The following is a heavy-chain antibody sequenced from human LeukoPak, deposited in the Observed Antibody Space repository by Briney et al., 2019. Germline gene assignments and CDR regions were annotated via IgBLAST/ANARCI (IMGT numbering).Heavy chain of an antibody. V-gene: IGHV3-23*01. CDR1: RFTFSNYA. D-gene: IGHD3-22*01. CDR2: ISGSGGST. Sequence: PGGSLRLSCAASRFTFSNYAMTWVRRAPGKGLEWVSAISGSGGSTYYADSVKGRFTISRDNSKNTLYLQMNSLRAEDTAVYYCATVTYYYDSSGPYSDYWGQGTLVTVSS. CDR3: ATVTYYYDSSGPYSDY. J-gene: IGHJ4*02.